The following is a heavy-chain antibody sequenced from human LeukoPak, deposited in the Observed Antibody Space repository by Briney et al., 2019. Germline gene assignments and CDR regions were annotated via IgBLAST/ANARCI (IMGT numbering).Heavy chain of an antibody. CDR3: AKETDSSGWYVRFDP. J-gene: IGHJ5*02. CDR1: GFTFSHFW. V-gene: IGHV3-23*01. CDR2: ISGSGGST. Sequence: GGSLRLSCAASGFTFSHFWMSWVRQAPGKGLEWVSAISGSGGSTYYADSVKGRFTISRDNSKNTLYLQMNSLRAEDTAVYYCAKETDSSGWYVRFDPWGQGTLVTVSS. D-gene: IGHD6-19*01.